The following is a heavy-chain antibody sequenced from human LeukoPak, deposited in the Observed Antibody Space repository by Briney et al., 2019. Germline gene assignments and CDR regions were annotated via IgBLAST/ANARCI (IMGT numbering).Heavy chain of an antibody. CDR2: INWNGGST. Sequence: GGSLRLSCAASGFTFDDYGMSWVRQAPGKGLEWVSGINWNGGSTGYADSVKGRFTISRDNAKNSLYLQMNSLRAEDTALYYCAKNRDTAMFRYYYYMDVWGKGTTVTVSS. V-gene: IGHV3-20*04. D-gene: IGHD5-18*01. CDR1: GFTFDDYG. CDR3: AKNRDTAMFRYYYYMDV. J-gene: IGHJ6*03.